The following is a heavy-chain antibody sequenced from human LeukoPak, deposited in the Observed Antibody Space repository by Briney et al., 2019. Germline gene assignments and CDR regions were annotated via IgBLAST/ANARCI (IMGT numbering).Heavy chain of an antibody. CDR3: ARENDFGVLPSPYFDY. D-gene: IGHD3-10*01. CDR1: GGSFSGYY. J-gene: IGHJ4*02. V-gene: IGHV4-34*01. CDR2: INHSGST. Sequence: PSETLSLTCAAYGGSFSGYYWSWIRQPPGKGLEWIWEINHSGSTNYNPSLKSRVTISVDTSKNQFSLKLSSVTAADTAVYYCARENDFGVLPSPYFDYWGQGTLVTVSS.